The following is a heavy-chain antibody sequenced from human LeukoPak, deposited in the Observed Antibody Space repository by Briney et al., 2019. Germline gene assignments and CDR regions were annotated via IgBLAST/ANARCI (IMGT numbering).Heavy chain of an antibody. J-gene: IGHJ3*02. CDR2: IDRDGSEE. Sequence: PGGSLRLSCAASGFTFSSYWMSWVRQAPGKGLEWVANIDRDGSEEYYVDSLKGRFTISRDNSKNTLYLQMNSLRAEDTAVYYCAKEARDIVVVPAAPDDAFDIWGQGTMVTVSS. CDR3: AKEARDIVVVPAAPDDAFDI. V-gene: IGHV3-7*03. CDR1: GFTFSSYW. D-gene: IGHD2-2*01.